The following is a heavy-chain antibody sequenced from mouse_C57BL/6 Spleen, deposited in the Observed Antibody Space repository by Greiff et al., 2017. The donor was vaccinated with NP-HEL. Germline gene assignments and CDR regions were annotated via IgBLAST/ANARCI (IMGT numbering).Heavy chain of an antibody. Sequence: VQLQQSGAELVRPGASVKLSCKASGYTFTDYYINWVKQRPGQGLEWIARIYPGSGNTYYNEKFKGKATLTAEKSSSTAYMQLSSLTSEDSAVYFCARHYIGYAMDYWGQGTSGTVSS. D-gene: IGHD2-12*01. J-gene: IGHJ4*01. CDR2: IYPGSGNT. CDR1: GYTFTDYY. V-gene: IGHV1-76*01. CDR3: ARHYIGYAMDY.